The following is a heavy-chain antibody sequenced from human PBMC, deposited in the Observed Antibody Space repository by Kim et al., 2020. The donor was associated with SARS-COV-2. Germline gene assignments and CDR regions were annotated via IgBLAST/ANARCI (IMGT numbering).Heavy chain of an antibody. CDR1: GYTLTELS. D-gene: IGHD3-22*01. Sequence: ASVKVSCKVSGYTLTELSMHWVRQAPGKGLEWMGGFDPEDGETIDAQKFQGRVTMTEDTSTDTAYMDLSSLRSEDTAVYYCATLDSSGYYKEYYFDYWGQGPLVTVSS. CDR2: FDPEDGET. V-gene: IGHV1-24*01. CDR3: ATLDSSGYYKEYYFDY. J-gene: IGHJ4*02.